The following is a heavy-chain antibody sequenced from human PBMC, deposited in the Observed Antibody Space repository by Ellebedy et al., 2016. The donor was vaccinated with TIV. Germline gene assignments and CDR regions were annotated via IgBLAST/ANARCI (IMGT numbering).Heavy chain of an antibody. CDR3: ARTYCSGGSCYSEGGWFDP. CDR1: GGSISSYY. CDR2: IYYSGST. V-gene: IGHV4-59*12. J-gene: IGHJ5*02. Sequence: MPSETLSLTCTVSGGSISSYYWSWIRQPPGKGLEWIGYIYYSGSTYYNPSLKSRVTISVDTSKNQFSLKLSSVTAADTAVYYCARTYCSGGSCYSEGGWFDPWGQGTLVTVSS. D-gene: IGHD2-15*01.